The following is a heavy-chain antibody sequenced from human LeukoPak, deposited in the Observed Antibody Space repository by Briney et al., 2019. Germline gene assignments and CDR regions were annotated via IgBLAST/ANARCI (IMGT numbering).Heavy chain of an antibody. CDR3: ARLAGDV. CDR1: GGSFSGYY. J-gene: IGHJ6*04. Sequence: SETLSLTCAVYGGSFSGYYWSWIRQPPGKGLEWIGEINHSGSTNYNPSLKSRVTISVDTSKNQFSLKLSSVTPADTAVYYCARLAGDVWGKGTTVTVSS. V-gene: IGHV4-34*01. CDR2: INHSGST.